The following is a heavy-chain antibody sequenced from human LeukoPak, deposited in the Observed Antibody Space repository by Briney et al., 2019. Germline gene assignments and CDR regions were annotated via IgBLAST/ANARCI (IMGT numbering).Heavy chain of an antibody. D-gene: IGHD3-22*01. Sequence: SETLSLTCAVYGGSFSGYDWSWIRQPPGKGLEWIGEINHSGSTNYNPSLKSRVTISVDTSKNQFSLKLSSVTAADTAVYYCARRLSDSSGPIGYWGQGTLVTVSS. V-gene: IGHV4-34*01. CDR1: GGSFSGYD. CDR2: INHSGST. CDR3: ARRLSDSSGPIGY. J-gene: IGHJ4*02.